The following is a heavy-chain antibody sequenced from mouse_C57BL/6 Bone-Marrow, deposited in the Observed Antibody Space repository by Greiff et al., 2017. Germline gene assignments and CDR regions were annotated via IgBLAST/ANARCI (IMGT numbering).Heavy chain of an antibody. J-gene: IGHJ4*01. Sequence: QVQLKESGAELARPGASVKLSCKASGYTFTSYGISWVKQRTGQGLEWIGEIYPRSGNTYYNEKFKGKATLTADKSSSTAYMELRSLTSEDSAVYFCARENSIRAMDYWGQGTSVTVSS. V-gene: IGHV1-81*01. CDR3: ARENSIRAMDY. CDR1: GYTFTSYG. D-gene: IGHD1-2*01. CDR2: IYPRSGNT.